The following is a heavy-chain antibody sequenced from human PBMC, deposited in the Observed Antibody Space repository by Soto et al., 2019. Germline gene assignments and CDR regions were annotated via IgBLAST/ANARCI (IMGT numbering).Heavy chain of an antibody. D-gene: IGHD6-19*01. CDR2: IWYDGSEK. J-gene: IGHJ4*02. V-gene: IGHV3-33*01. CDR1: GFTFSSYG. Sequence: QVQLVESGGGVVQPGRSLRLSCAASGFTFSSYGMHWVRQAPGKGLEWVAVIWYDGSEKYYADSVKGRFTISRDKSKNTMYLQMNSLRAEDTALYYCARDTEWLEIYTSCWYLDYWGQGTLVTVSS. CDR3: ARDTEWLEIYTSCWYLDY.